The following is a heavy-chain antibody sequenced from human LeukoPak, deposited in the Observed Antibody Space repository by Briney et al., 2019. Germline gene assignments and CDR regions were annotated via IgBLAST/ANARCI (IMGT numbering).Heavy chain of an antibody. J-gene: IGHJ5*02. CDR3: ARDLSVVPAAMAHGWFDP. CDR2: IIPILGIA. CDR1: GGTFSSYA. V-gene: IGHV1-69*04. Sequence: SVQVSCKASGGTFSSYAISWVRQAPGQGLEWMGRIIPILGIANYAQKFQGRVTTTADKSTSTAYMELSSLRSEDTAVYYCARDLSVVPAAMAHGWFDPWGQGTLDTVSS. D-gene: IGHD2-2*01.